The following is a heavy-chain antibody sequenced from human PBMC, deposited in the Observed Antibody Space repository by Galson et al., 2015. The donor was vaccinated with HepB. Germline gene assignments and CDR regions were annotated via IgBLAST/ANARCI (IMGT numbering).Heavy chain of an antibody. Sequence: SVKVSCKASGDTFRRYAISWVRQAPGQGLEWMGGIIPIFGAPIYAQKFQGRVTITADESTSTAYMELSSLRSEDTAVYYCARGVVSITLPPKIYYMDVWGKGTTVTVSS. CDR3: ARGVVSITLPPKIYYMDV. J-gene: IGHJ6*04. CDR2: IIPIFGAP. D-gene: IGHD5-12*01. V-gene: IGHV1-69*13. CDR1: GDTFRRYA.